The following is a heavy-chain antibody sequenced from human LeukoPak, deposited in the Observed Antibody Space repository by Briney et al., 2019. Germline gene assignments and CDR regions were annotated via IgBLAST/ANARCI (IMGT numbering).Heavy chain of an antibody. V-gene: IGHV1-3*01. CDR2: INAGNGNT. J-gene: IGHJ6*02. CDR3: AREYYDSSGYYSDYYGMDV. Sequence: ASVKVSCKASGYTFTSYAMHWVRQAPGQRLEWMGWINAGNGNTKYSQKFQGGVTITRDTSASTAYMELSSLRSEDTAVYYCAREYYDSSGYYSDYYGMDVWGQGTTVTVSS. CDR1: GYTFTSYA. D-gene: IGHD3-22*01.